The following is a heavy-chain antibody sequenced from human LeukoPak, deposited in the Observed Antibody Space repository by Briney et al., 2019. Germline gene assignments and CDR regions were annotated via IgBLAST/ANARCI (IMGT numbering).Heavy chain of an antibody. CDR1: GYTFTAYT. Sequence: ASVKVSCKASGYTFTAYTISWVRQAPGQGLEWMGWISGYNGNTNYAQKVQGRVTMTTVTSTSTAYMELRSLRSDDTAVYYCARSPARGYDILTGYNDYWGQGTLVTVSS. D-gene: IGHD3-9*01. J-gene: IGHJ4*02. CDR3: ARSPARGYDILTGYNDY. V-gene: IGHV1-18*01. CDR2: ISGYNGNT.